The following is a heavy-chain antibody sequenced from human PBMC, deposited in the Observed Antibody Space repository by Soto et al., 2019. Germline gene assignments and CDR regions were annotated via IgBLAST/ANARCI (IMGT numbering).Heavy chain of an antibody. CDR3: ATFTPSGAFDI. V-gene: IGHV1-46*03. CDR2: INPSGGST. Sequence: QVQLVQSGAEVKKPGASVKVSCKASGYTFTSYYMHWVRQAPGQGLEWMGIINPSGGSTSYAQKCQGRVIMTRDTSTSTVYMELSRLRSEDTAVYYCATFTPSGAFDIWGQGTMVTVSS. CDR1: GYTFTSYY. J-gene: IGHJ3*02.